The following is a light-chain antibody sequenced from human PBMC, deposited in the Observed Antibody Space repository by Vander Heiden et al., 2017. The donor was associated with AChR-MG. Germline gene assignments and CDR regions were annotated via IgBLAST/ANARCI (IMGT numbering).Light chain of an antibody. CDR2: SDD. CDR3: ATWDDSLTAYF. V-gene: IGLV1-44*01. CDR1: SSNIGSNS. Sequence: QSVLAQPPSASGTPGQRVTVSCSGSSSNIGSNSVNWYQQVPGRAPKLLIPSDDHRPSGVPDRFSGSGSGTSASLAITGLQSEDEAVYYCATWDDSLTAYFFGPGTTVTVL. J-gene: IGLJ1*01.